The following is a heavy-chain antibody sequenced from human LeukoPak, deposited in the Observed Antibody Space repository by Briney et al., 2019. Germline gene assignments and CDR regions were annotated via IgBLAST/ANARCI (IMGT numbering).Heavy chain of an antibody. Sequence: SVKVSCKSSGENFSSYVITWVRQAPGQGLEWMGGIIPICGTSNYAQRFQGRVTITADESTSTAYMELSSLRSEDTAVYYCARDRRTYYYGSGSYYKVGRLDFWGQGTLVTVSS. CDR2: IIPICGTS. J-gene: IGHJ4*02. D-gene: IGHD3-10*01. V-gene: IGHV1-69*13. CDR3: ARDRRTYYYGSGSYYKVGRLDF. CDR1: GENFSSYV.